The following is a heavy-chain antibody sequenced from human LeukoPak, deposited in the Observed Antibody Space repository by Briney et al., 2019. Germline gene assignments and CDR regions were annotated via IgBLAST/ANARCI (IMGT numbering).Heavy chain of an antibody. V-gene: IGHV3-23*01. D-gene: IGHD5-24*01. Sequence: GGSLRLSCAASGFTFSKYAMTWVRQAPGKGLEWISAIYGSGANTYYADSVKGRFTISRDNSKNTVYLQMNSLRVEDTAVYYCAKDLGEMATHPGDYWGQGTLVTASS. CDR3: AKDLGEMATHPGDY. CDR1: GFTFSKYA. J-gene: IGHJ4*02. CDR2: IYGSGANT.